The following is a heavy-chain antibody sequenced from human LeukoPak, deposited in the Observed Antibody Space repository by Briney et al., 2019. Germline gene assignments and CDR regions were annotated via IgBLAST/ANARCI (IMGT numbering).Heavy chain of an antibody. CDR2: ISSSSSTI. CDR3: AREQSWIQLWSTDAFDI. D-gene: IGHD5-18*01. V-gene: IGHV3-48*01. J-gene: IGHJ3*02. Sequence: GGSPRLSCAASGFTFSSYRMNWVRQAPGKGLEWVSYISSSSSTIYYADSVKGRFTISRDNAKNSLYLQMNSLRAEDTAVYYCAREQSWIQLWSTDAFDIWGQGTMVTVSS. CDR1: GFTFSSYR.